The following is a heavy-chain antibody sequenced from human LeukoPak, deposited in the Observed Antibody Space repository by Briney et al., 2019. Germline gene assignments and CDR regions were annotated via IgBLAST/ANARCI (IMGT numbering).Heavy chain of an antibody. CDR2: IRGNAYGGTT. D-gene: IGHD3-10*01. V-gene: IGHV3-49*04. Sequence: GGSLRLSCTASGFTFADYAMSWVRQAPGKGLEWVGFIRGNAYGGTTEYAASVQGRFTISRHDSTSIAYLQMNSLKTADTAVYYCARVRGIGEFDYWGQGTLVTVSS. CDR1: GFTFADYA. CDR3: ARVRGIGEFDY. J-gene: IGHJ4*02.